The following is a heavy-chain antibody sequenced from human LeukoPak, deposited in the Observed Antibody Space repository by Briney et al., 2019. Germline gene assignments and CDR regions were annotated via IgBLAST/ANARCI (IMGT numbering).Heavy chain of an antibody. Sequence: SVKVSCKASGGTFSSYAISWVRQATGQGLEWMGRIIPILGIANYAQKFQGRVTITADKSTSTAYMELSSLRSEDTAVYYCARDGFSYYYDSSGYYYGYWYFDLWGRGTLVTVS. CDR2: IIPILGIA. J-gene: IGHJ2*01. D-gene: IGHD3-22*01. CDR3: ARDGFSYYYDSSGYYYGYWYFDL. V-gene: IGHV1-69*04. CDR1: GGTFSSYA.